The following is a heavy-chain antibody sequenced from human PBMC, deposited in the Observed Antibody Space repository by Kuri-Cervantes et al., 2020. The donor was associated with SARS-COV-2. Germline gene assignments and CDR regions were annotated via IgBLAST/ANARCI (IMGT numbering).Heavy chain of an antibody. CDR2: IYTSGST. CDR3: ARWGGQPDSSGPNEL. Sequence: LRLSCTVSGGSISSGSYYWSWIWQPAGKGLEWIGRIYTSGSTNYNPSLKSRVTISVDKSKNQFSLKLSSVTAADTAVYYCARWGGQPDSSGPNELWGQGTLVTVSS. D-gene: IGHD3-22*01. V-gene: IGHV4-61*02. CDR1: GGSISSGSYY. J-gene: IGHJ4*02.